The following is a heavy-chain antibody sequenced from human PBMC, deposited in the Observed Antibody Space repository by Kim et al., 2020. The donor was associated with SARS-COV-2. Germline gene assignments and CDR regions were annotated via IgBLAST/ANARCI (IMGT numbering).Heavy chain of an antibody. CDR1: GGSISSSNW. J-gene: IGHJ6*02. CDR2: IYHSGST. V-gene: IGHV4-4*02. Sequence: SETLSLTCAVSGGSISSSNWWSWVRQPPGTGLEWIGEIYHSGSTNYNPSLKSRVTISVDKSKNQFSLKLSSVTAADTAVYYCARQVAAPASYYYYGMDVWGQGTTVTVSS. D-gene: IGHD6-6*01. CDR3: ARQVAAPASYYYYGMDV.